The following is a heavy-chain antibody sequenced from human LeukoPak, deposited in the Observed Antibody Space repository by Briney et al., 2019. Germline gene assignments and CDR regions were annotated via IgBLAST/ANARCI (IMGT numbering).Heavy chain of an antibody. V-gene: IGHV4-39*01. CDR3: ARHRSTVLGGTLRIFDY. J-gene: IGHJ4*02. Sequence: PSETLSLPCTVSGGSISSSSYYWGWIRQPPGEGLEWNGRISYSGSTYYNPSLKSRVTISVDTSKIQFSLKLSSVTAEDTAVYYCARHRSTVLGGTLRIFDYWGQGTLVTVSS. CDR1: GGSISSSSYY. CDR2: ISYSGST. D-gene: IGHD1-26*01.